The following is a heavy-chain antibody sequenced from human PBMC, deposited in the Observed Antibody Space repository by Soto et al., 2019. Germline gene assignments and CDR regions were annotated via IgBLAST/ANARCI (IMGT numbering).Heavy chain of an antibody. V-gene: IGHV4-34*01. CDR3: ARYGSDAYGKNNWFDP. D-gene: IGHD2-15*01. CDR1: GRAVSGFD. Sequence: TLSLACGVSGRAVSGFDWSFSRQSPGKGLEWIGEVHRRGSLNYNPSLKSRVTISQDMSKRQLSLRLTSVTAADTGVYFCARYGSDAYGKNNWFDPCGPRTLVTVSS. J-gene: IGHJ5*02. CDR2: VHRRGSL.